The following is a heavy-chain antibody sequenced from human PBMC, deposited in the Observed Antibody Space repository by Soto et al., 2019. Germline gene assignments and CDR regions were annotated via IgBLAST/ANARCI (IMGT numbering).Heavy chain of an antibody. V-gene: IGHV4-59*01. J-gene: IGHJ4*02. Sequence: AETLTLSCAASGFTMSSYYMSWVRHAPGTGLAWLGFVYYTGSTNYRPSHRSRVSTSVKTCKNEYSLRLSSRTGADTAVYFWARTVAVPGAPLDSGGQGTQVTVS. CDR3: ARTVAVPGAPLDS. D-gene: IGHD2-21*02. CDR2: VYYTGST. CDR1: GFTMSSYY.